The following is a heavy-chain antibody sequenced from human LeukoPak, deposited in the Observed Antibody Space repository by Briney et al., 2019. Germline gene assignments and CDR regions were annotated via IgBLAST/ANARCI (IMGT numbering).Heavy chain of an antibody. J-gene: IGHJ6*03. D-gene: IGHD6-6*01. Sequence: SETLSLTCTVSGGSISSYYWSWIRQPAGKGLEWVGRIYTTGSTNYNLSLKSRVTMSVDTSTNQFSLKLSSVTAADTAVYYCARVEYSSSSGYYFYMDVWGKGTTVTVSS. CDR3: ARVEYSSSSGYYFYMDV. CDR2: IYTTGST. CDR1: GGSISSYY. V-gene: IGHV4-4*07.